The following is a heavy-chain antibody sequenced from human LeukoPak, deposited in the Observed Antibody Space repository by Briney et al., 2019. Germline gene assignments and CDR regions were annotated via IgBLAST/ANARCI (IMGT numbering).Heavy chain of an antibody. CDR1: GFALSGYG. CDR3: ARAVSGYIYGYGY. Sequence: GGSLRLSCAASGFALSGYGMNWVRQAPGKGLEWVSYISGASSTIHYADSVKGRFTISRDNAKNSLYLQMNSLRDEDTAVYYCARAVSGYIYGYGYWGQGTLVTVSS. CDR2: ISGASSTI. D-gene: IGHD5-18*01. V-gene: IGHV3-48*02. J-gene: IGHJ4*02.